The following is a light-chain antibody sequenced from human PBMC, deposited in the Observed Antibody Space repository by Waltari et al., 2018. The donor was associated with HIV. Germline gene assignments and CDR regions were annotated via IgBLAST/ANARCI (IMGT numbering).Light chain of an antibody. CDR1: SRSAGGFSY. CDR3: SSYTSTTTLEV. CDR2: DVS. J-gene: IGLJ2*01. V-gene: IGLV2-14*03. Sequence: QSALTQPASVSGSPGQSITIPCTGTSRSAGGFSYASWYQHHPGKAPKLMIFDVSNRPSGVSERFSGSKSGNTASLTISGLQVEDEADYYCSSYTSTTTLEVFGGGTKLTVL.